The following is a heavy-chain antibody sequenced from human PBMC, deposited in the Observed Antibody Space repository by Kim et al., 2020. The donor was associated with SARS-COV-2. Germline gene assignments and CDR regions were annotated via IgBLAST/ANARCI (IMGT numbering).Heavy chain of an antibody. J-gene: IGHJ5*02. CDR2: ISANNGNT. Sequence: ASVKVSCKASGYTFTSYGISWVRQAPGQGLEWMGWISANNGNTNYAQKLQGRVTMTTDTSTSTAYMEVWSLRSDDTAVYYCARAPCYMVGENWFDPWGEGTLVTVSS. CDR3: ARAPCYMVGENWFDP. CDR1: GYTFTSYG. D-gene: IGHD3-10*01. V-gene: IGHV1-18*04.